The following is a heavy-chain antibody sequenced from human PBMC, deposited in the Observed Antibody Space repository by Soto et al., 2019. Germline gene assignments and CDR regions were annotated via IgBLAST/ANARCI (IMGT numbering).Heavy chain of an antibody. CDR1: GGSLSIYY. CDR3: GSVRPSGYVLS. CDR2: VYFSGNT. D-gene: IGHD6-25*01. V-gene: IGHV4-59*01. J-gene: IGHJ5*02. Sequence: PAETLCLTCTVSGGSLSIYYWAWIRQSPGKGLEWIGYVYFSGNTNYNPSLKSRVAISIDTSKNQFSLRLASVTAADTAFYYCGSVRPSGYVLSWGQGTLVTVSS.